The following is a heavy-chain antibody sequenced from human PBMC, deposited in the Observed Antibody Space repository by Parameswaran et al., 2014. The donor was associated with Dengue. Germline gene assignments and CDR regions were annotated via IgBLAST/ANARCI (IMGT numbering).Heavy chain of an antibody. J-gene: IGHJ6*02. Sequence: WVRQAPGQGLEWMGIINPSGGSTVYAQKFQDRITMTKDTSTSTVYMELSSLRSEDTAVYYCARVHSGNYDFWTGYSGYYYYGMDVWGQGTTVTVSS. CDR3: ARVHSGNYDFWTGYSGYYYYGMDV. V-gene: IGHV1-46*01. CDR2: INPSGGST. D-gene: IGHD3-3*01.